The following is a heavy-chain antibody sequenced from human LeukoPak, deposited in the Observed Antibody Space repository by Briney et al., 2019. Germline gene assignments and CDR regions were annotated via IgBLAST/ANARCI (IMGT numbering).Heavy chain of an antibody. CDR3: ARAYHSSWYLNWFDT. CDR2: IYHNGNT. D-gene: IGHD6-13*01. Sequence: PSETLSLTCAVSGYSISSGYYWGQIRQPPRKGLEWIGSIYHNGNTYYNPSLKSRVTVSVDTSKNEFSLKLSSVTAADTAVYYCARAYHSSWYLNWFDTWGQGTLVTVSS. V-gene: IGHV4-38-2*01. J-gene: IGHJ5*02. CDR1: GYSISSGYY.